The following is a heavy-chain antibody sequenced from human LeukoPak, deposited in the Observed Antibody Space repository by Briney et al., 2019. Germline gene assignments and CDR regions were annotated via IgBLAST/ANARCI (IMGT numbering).Heavy chain of an antibody. V-gene: IGHV3-23*01. CDR3: AKGVYYYDSGSYYSAYFFDS. Sequence: GGSLRLSCAASGFTFSSSAMSWVRLAPGKGLEWVSGLSGGGDSTYYADSVKGRFTISRDNSKNTLHLQMNRLRAEDTALYYCAKGVYYYDSGSYYSAYFFDSWGQGTLATVSS. CDR2: LSGGGDST. J-gene: IGHJ4*02. CDR1: GFTFSSSA. D-gene: IGHD3-10*01.